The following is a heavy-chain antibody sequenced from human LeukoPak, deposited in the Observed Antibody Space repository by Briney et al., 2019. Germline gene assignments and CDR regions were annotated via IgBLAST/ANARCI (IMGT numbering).Heavy chain of an antibody. CDR3: ARNENYNSGWYIDY. CDR1: GGSISSYY. J-gene: IGHJ4*02. Sequence: PSETLSLTCTVSGGSISSYYWSWIRQPPGKGLEWIGFIYYSGSTNYNPSLKTRVTISVDTSRNQFSLKQSSVTAADTAVYYCARNENYNSGWYIDYWGQGTLVTVSS. D-gene: IGHD6-19*01. CDR2: IYYSGST. V-gene: IGHV4-59*08.